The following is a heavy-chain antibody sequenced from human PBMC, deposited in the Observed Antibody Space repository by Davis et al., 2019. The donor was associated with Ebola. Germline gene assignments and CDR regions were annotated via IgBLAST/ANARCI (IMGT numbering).Heavy chain of an antibody. D-gene: IGHD5-12*01. CDR1: GFTVISNY. Sequence: GGSLRLSCAASGFTVISNYMSWVRQAPGKGLEWVSVISSGGSAYYADSVKGRFTISRDNSKNTLYLQMNSLTAEDTAVYYCARAGYSGYEGFNYWGQGTLVTVSS. CDR3: ARAGYSGYEGFNY. V-gene: IGHV3-53*01. CDR2: ISSGGSA. J-gene: IGHJ4*02.